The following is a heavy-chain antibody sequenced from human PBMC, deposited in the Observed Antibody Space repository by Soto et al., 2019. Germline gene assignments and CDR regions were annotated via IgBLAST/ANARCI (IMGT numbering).Heavy chain of an antibody. V-gene: IGHV1-69*13. CDR3: ASLEYSSSSAGGWFDP. Sequence: SVKVSCKASGGTFSNYAISWVRQAPGQGLEWMGGIIPIFGTANYAQKFQGKVTITADESTSTAYMELSSLRSEDTAVYYCASLEYSSSSAGGWFDPWGQGTLVTVSS. J-gene: IGHJ5*02. CDR2: IIPIFGTA. CDR1: GGTFSNYA. D-gene: IGHD6-6*01.